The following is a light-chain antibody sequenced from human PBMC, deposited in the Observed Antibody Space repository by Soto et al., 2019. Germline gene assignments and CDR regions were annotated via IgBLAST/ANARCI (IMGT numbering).Light chain of an antibody. CDR1: QEISNH. CDR3: QQYNNYPVT. Sequence: DIQMTQSPSSLSASVGDRVTITCRASQEISNHLAWFQQKPGKPPKSLIYDASSLQSGVPSKFSGSGSGTDFTLTISSLQPEDFATYYCQQYNNYPVTFGGGTKVEIK. J-gene: IGKJ4*01. CDR2: DAS. V-gene: IGKV1-16*02.